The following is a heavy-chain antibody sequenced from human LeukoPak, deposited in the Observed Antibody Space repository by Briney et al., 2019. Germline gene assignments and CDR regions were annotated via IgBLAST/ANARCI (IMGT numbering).Heavy chain of an antibody. J-gene: IGHJ4*02. CDR2: IYTSGST. CDR3: ARDPRGAVAGFGFDY. D-gene: IGHD6-19*01. Sequence: PSETLSLTGTVSGGSICSYYWSWIRQPAGKGLEWIGRIYTSGSTNYNPSLKSRVTMSVDTSKNQFSLKLSSVTAADTAVYYCARDPRGAVAGFGFDYWGQGTLVTVSS. V-gene: IGHV4-4*07. CDR1: GGSICSYY.